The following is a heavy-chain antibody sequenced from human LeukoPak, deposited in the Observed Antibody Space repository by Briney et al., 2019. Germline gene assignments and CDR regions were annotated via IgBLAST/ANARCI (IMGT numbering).Heavy chain of an antibody. Sequence: SETLSLTCTVSGGSISSFYWTWIRQPPGKGLEWIGDISDSGSARYNPSLKSRVTISVDTSKNQFSLKVSSVTAADTAVYYCARDDPNGEGYNFGHWGQGTLVTVSS. V-gene: IGHV4-59*01. CDR2: ISDSGSA. J-gene: IGHJ5*02. D-gene: IGHD5-12*01. CDR1: GGSISSFY. CDR3: ARDDPNGEGYNFGH.